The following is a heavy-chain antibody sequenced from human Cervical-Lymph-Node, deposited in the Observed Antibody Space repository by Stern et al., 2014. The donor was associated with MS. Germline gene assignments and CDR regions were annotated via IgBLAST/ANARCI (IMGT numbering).Heavy chain of an antibody. Sequence: QVQLQESGPGLVKPSQTLSLTCTVSGDFINGGGFFWSWLRQFPGRGLEWIGHIYASGNTDYNPSLKSRVTISVDTSKNQFSLKLKSVTVADTAVYYCAAPTLISGWYPLDHWGQGTLVTVSS. CDR1: GDFINGGGFF. J-gene: IGHJ4*02. CDR3: AAPTLISGWYPLDH. V-gene: IGHV4-31*03. D-gene: IGHD6-19*01. CDR2: IYASGNT.